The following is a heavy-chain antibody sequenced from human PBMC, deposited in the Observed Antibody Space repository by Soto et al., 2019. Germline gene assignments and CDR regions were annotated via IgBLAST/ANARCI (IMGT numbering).Heavy chain of an antibody. V-gene: IGHV4-4*02. J-gene: IGHJ4*02. Sequence: PSETLSLTCDVSGGSIRSGNWWSWVRQPPGKGLEGIGEINHSGYTNYNPSLKSRVTISVDTSKSQFSLKLSSVTAADTAVYYCARRYGDYFPYWGQVTLVTVS. CDR3: ARRYGDYFPY. CDR1: GGSIRSGNW. D-gene: IGHD4-17*01. CDR2: INHSGYT.